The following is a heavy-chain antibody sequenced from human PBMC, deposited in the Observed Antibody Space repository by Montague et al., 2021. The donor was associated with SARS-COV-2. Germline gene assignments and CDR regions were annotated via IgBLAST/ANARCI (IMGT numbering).Heavy chain of an antibody. J-gene: IGHJ4*02. CDR3: ARLRYYGGKSGFHGLVDX. V-gene: IGHV4-39*01. CDR1: GGSISSSSYH. D-gene: IGHD4-23*01. Sequence: SETLSLTCIVSGGSISSSSYHWGWIRQPPGKGLEWIGSIYYSGSTYYNPSLKSRVTISVDTSKNQFSLKLSSVTAADTAVYYCARLRYYGGKSGFHGLVDXWGQGALVTVSS. CDR2: IYYSGST.